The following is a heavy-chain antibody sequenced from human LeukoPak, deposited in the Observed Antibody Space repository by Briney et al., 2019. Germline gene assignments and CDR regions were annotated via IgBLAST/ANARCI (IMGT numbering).Heavy chain of an antibody. V-gene: IGHV3-64D*06. Sequence: GGSLRLSCSASGFTFSSYAMHWVRQAPGKGLEYVSAISSNGGSTYYADSVKVRFTISRDNSKNTLYLQMSSLRAEDTAVYYCVKGVGSSGWYGRYWGQGTLVTVSS. J-gene: IGHJ4*02. CDR1: GFTFSSYA. CDR3: VKGVGSSGWYGRY. D-gene: IGHD6-19*01. CDR2: ISSNGGST.